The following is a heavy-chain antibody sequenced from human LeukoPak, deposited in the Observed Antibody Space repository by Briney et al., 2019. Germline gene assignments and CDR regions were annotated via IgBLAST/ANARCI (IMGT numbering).Heavy chain of an antibody. J-gene: IGHJ4*02. V-gene: IGHV3-30*03. D-gene: IGHD3-3*01. CDR3: ATVVRFSWEFDY. CDR1: GSTFSSYG. Sequence: GGSLRLSCAASGSTFSSYGMHWVRQAPGKGLEWVAVISYDGSNKYYADSVKGRFTISRDNSKNTLYLQMNSLRAEDTAVYYCATVVRFSWEFDYWGQGTLVTVSS. CDR2: ISYDGSNK.